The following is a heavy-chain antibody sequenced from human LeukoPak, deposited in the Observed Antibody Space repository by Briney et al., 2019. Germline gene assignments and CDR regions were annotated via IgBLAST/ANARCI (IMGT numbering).Heavy chain of an antibody. CDR3: ITETAVRDDY. V-gene: IGHV3-15*01. CDR1: GFSFNDAW. J-gene: IGHJ4*02. CDR2: IKSKTDGGTT. D-gene: IGHD3-10*01. Sequence: GGSLRLSCAASGFSFNDAWMSWVRQAPGKGLDWVGRIKSKTDGGTTDYAAPVKGRFTISRDDLKNTLYLQMSGLKTEDTAVYYCITETAVRDDYWGQGTLVTVSS.